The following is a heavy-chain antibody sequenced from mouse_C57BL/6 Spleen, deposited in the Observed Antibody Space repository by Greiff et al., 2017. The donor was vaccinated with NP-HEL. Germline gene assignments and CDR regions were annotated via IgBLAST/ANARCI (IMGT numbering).Heavy chain of an antibody. J-gene: IGHJ4*01. Sequence: QVQLKESGPELVKPGASVKISCKASGYAFSSSWMNWVKQRPGKGLEWIGRIYPGDGDTNYNGKFKGKATLTADKSSSTAYMQLSSLTSEDSAVYFCAPTDSSGHEGAMDYWGQGTSVTVSS. V-gene: IGHV1-82*01. CDR2: IYPGDGDT. CDR1: GYAFSSSW. D-gene: IGHD3-2*02. CDR3: APTDSSGHEGAMDY.